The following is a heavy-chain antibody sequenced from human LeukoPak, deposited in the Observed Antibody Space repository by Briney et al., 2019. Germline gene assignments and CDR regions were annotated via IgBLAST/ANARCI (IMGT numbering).Heavy chain of an antibody. CDR1: GFTFSSYS. CDR3: AKRGSVTTFYYYYYYMDV. D-gene: IGHD4-11*01. J-gene: IGHJ6*03. V-gene: IGHV3-21*04. Sequence: PGGSVRLSCAASGFTFSSYSMNWVRQAPGKGLEWVSSISRSSSYIYYADSVKGRFTISRDNAKNTLYLQMNSLRAEDTAAYYCAKRGSVTTFYYYYYYMDVWGKGTTVTVSS. CDR2: ISRSSSYI.